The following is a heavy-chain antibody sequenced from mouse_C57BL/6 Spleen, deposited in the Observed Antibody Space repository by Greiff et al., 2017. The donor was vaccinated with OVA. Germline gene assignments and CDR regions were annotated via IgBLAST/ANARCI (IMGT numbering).Heavy chain of an antibody. CDR2: INPSSGYT. J-gene: IGHJ4*01. Sequence: QVHVKQSGAELARPGASVKMSCKASGYTFTSYTMHWVKQRPGQGLEWIGYINPSSGYTKYNQKFKDKATLTADKSSSTAYMQLSSLTSEDSAVYYCARSGSNDAMDYWGQGTSVTVSS. CDR1: GYTFTSYT. V-gene: IGHV1-4*01. CDR3: ARSGSNDAMDY. D-gene: IGHD2-5*01.